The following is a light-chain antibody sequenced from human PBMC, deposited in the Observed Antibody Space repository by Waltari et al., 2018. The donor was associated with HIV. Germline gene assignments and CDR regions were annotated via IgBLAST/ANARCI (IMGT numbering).Light chain of an antibody. CDR2: YDS. J-gene: IGLJ2*01. Sequence: YVLTQPPSVSVAPGETATVTCEGDNIGTHTVHWYQQRPGQAPMMVMNYDSDRPPGIPERFSGSNSGNTAAPTITRVEAGDEADYFCQVWDSRSNHLVVFGGGTRLTVL. CDR3: QVWDSRSNHLVV. CDR1: NIGTHT. V-gene: IGLV3-21*04.